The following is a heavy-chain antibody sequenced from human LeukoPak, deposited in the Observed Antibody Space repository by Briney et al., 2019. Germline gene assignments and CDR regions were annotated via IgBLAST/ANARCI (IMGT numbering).Heavy chain of an antibody. Sequence: SETLSLTCAVYGGSFSGYYWSWIRQPPGKGLEWIGEINHSGSTNYNPSLKSRVAISVDTSKNQFSLKLSSVTAADTAVYYCARSYRYSNHFDYWGQGTLVTVSS. CDR3: ARSYRYSNHFDY. CDR2: INHSGST. V-gene: IGHV4-34*01. J-gene: IGHJ4*02. D-gene: IGHD4-11*01. CDR1: GGSFSGYY.